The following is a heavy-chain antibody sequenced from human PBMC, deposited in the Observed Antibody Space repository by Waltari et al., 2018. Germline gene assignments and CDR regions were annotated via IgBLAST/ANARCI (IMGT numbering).Heavy chain of an antibody. CDR1: GFTFKNYW. Sequence: EVQLVESGGGLVQPGESLRLSCAASGFTFKNYWMGWGRQAPGQGLEGVARTKEDGSDKYYVDSVKGRVTISRDNAQDLLYLQMSSLRVEDTAVYFCARHGSYTFDSWGQGTLVSVSS. CDR3: ARHGSYTFDS. D-gene: IGHD3-16*02. CDR2: TKEDGSDK. J-gene: IGHJ4*02. V-gene: IGHV3-7*01.